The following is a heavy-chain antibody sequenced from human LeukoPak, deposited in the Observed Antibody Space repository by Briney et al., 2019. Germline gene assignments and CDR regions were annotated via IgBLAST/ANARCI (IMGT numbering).Heavy chain of an antibody. J-gene: IGHJ4*02. D-gene: IGHD1-26*01. CDR2: ISAKNGNT. V-gene: IGHV1-18*01. Sequence: ASVKVACTASGYTFNRYGISWVRQAPGQGLEWMGWISAKNGNTIYAQKVQGRVTMTTDTSTSTAYMELRSLRSDDTGIYYCARDTEWEKNPDYFDCWGQRALVTVSS. CDR1: GYTFNRYG. CDR3: ARDTEWEKNPDYFDC.